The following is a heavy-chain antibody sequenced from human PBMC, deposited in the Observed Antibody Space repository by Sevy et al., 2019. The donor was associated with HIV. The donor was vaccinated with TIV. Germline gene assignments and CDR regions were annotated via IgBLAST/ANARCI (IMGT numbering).Heavy chain of an antibody. J-gene: IGHJ6*02. CDR3: ARASRRDYYYGMDV. Sequence: GGSLRLSCAASGFTFSDHYMDWVRQAPGKGLEWVGRTRNKANSYTTKYAASVKGRFTISRDDSKNSRYLQMNSLKTEDTAVYYCARASRRDYYYGMDVWGQGTTVTVSS. V-gene: IGHV3-72*01. CDR1: GFTFSDHY. CDR2: TRNKANSYTT.